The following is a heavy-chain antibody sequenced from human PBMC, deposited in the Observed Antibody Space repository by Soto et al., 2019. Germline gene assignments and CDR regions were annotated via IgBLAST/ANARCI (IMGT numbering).Heavy chain of an antibody. J-gene: IGHJ4*02. D-gene: IGHD1-26*01. V-gene: IGHV3-23*01. CDR3: ARGGLSIVYIDY. CDR2: VSSSGVST. Sequence: GGSLRLSCAASGFTFNSFAMSWVRQAPGKGLEWVSGVSSSGVSTSYADSVRGRFTISRDNSKNTLYLQVNSLRAEDTAVYYCARGGLSIVYIDYWAREPWSPSPQ. CDR1: GFTFNSFA.